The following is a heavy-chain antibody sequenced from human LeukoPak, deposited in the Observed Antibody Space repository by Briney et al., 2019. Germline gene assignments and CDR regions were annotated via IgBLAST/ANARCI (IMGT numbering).Heavy chain of an antibody. CDR2: ISAYNGNT. D-gene: IGHD3-10*01. CDR3: ARDLPTYGSGGDNYYFDC. V-gene: IGHV1-18*01. Sequence: ASVKVSCKASGYTVTSYGISWVRQAPGQGLEWMGWISAYNGNTNYAQKLQGRVTMTTDTSTSTAYMELRGLRSDDTAVYYCARDLPTYGSGGDNYYFDCWGQGTLVTVSS. CDR1: GYTVTSYG. J-gene: IGHJ4*02.